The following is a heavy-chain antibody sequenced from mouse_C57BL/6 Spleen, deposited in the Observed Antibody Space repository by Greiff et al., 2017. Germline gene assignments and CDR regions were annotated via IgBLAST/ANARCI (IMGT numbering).Heavy chain of an antibody. CDR2: IDPSDSYT. Sequence: QVQLQQPGAELVRPGTSVKLSCKASGYTFTSYWMHWVKQRPGQGLEWIGVIDPSDSYTNYNQKFKGKATLTVDTSSSTAYMQLSSLTSEDSAVYYCANAYYYAMDYWGQGTSVTVSS. CDR3: ANAYYYAMDY. V-gene: IGHV1-59*01. J-gene: IGHJ4*01. CDR1: GYTFTSYW.